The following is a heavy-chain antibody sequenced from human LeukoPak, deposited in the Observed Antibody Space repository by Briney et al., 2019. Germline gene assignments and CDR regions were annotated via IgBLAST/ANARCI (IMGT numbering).Heavy chain of an antibody. J-gene: IGHJ3*02. V-gene: IGHV1-69*04. CDR2: IIPILGIA. Sequence: GASVKVSCKASGGTFSSYAISWVRQAPGQGLEWMGRIIPILGIANYAQKFQGRVTITADKSTSTAYMELSSLRSEDTAVYYCAKEPFMTTVTPDAFDIWGQGTMVTVSS. CDR3: AKEPFMTTVTPDAFDI. CDR1: GGTFSSYA. D-gene: IGHD4-17*01.